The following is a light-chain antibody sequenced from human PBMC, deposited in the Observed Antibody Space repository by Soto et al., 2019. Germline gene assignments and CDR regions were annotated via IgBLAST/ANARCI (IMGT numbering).Light chain of an antibody. CDR2: GAS. CDR3: QQYNNWPRTWT. V-gene: IGKV3-15*01. Sequence: EIVMTQSPATLSVSPGERATLSCRASQSVSSNLAWYQQKPGQAPRLLIYGASTRAPGIPARFSGSGPGTEFPFTIRSLQSEDFVVYYCQQYNNWPRTWTFGKGTKVEIK. CDR1: QSVSSN. J-gene: IGKJ1*01.